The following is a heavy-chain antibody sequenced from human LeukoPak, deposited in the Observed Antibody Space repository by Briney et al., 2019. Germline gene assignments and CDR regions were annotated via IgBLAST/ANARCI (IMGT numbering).Heavy chain of an antibody. CDR2: INAGNGNT. V-gene: IGHV1-3*01. D-gene: IGHD4-17*01. J-gene: IGHJ4*02. CDR3: ARVDMVYGDYRFDH. Sequence: ASVKVSCKASGYTFTSYAMHWVRQAPGQRLEWMGWINAGNGNTKYSQKFQGRVTITRDTSASTAYMELSSLRSEDTAVYYCARVDMVYGDYRFDHWGQGTLVTVSS. CDR1: GYTFTSYA.